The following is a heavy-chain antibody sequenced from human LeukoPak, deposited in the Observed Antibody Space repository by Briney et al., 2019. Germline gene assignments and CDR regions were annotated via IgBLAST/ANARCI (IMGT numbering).Heavy chain of an antibody. V-gene: IGHV1-46*01. CDR1: GYTFTSYY. J-gene: IGHJ3*02. CDR2: INPSGGST. Sequence: ASVKVSCKASGYTFTSYYMHWVRQAPGQGLEWVGIINPSGGSTSYAQKFQGRVTMTRDMSTSTVYMELSSLRSEDTAVYYCARGARVGATLTDAFDIWGQGTMVTVSS. D-gene: IGHD1-26*01. CDR3: ARGARVGATLTDAFDI.